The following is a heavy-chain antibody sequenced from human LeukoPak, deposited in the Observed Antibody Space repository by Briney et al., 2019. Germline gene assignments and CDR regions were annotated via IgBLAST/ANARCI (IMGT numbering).Heavy chain of an antibody. D-gene: IGHD3-3*01. CDR3: ARAPPPSGYYYYYYYMDV. CDR2: IHYSGTT. CDR1: GGSMSPYY. V-gene: IGHV4-59*01. Sequence: PSETLSLTCTVSGGSMSPYYWSWIRQSPKKRLECIGYIHYSGTTNYNPSLKSRVTMSVDTSKSQFSLRLSSVTAADTAVYYCARAPPPSGYYYYYYYMDVWGKGTTVTVSS. J-gene: IGHJ6*03.